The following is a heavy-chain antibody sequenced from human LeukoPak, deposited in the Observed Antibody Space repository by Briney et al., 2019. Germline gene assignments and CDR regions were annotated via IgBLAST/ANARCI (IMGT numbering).Heavy chain of an antibody. CDR2: ISGSGDST. V-gene: IGHV3-23*01. CDR3: ARETAAAGGDY. D-gene: IGHD6-13*01. Sequence: GGSLRLSCAASGFTFSSYGMSWVRQAPGKGPEWVSAISGSGDSTYYSDSVKGRFTISRDNSKSTLYLQMNSLRAEDTAVYYCARETAAAGGDYWGQGTLVTVSS. CDR1: GFTFSSYG. J-gene: IGHJ4*02.